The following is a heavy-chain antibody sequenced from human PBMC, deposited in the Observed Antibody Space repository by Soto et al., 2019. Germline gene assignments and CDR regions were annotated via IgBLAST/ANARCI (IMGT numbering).Heavy chain of an antibody. CDR1: GFTFSSYG. J-gene: IGHJ6*02. D-gene: IGHD7-27*01. CDR2: ISYDGSNK. V-gene: IGHV3-30*18. Sequence: GGSLRLSCAASGFTFSSYGMHLVRQAPGKGLEWVAVISYDGSNKYYADSVKGRFTISRDNSKNTLYLQMNSLRAEDTAVYYCAKDLGADYYYYYGMDVWGQGTTVTVSS. CDR3: AKDLGADYYYYYGMDV.